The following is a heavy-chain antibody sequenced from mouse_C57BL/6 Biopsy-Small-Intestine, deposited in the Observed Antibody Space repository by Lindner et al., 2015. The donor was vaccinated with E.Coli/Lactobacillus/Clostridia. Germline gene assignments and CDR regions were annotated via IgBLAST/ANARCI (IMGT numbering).Heavy chain of an antibody. D-gene: IGHD1-1*01. CDR2: IIPIFGTA. CDR1: GGTFISYA. Sequence: SVKVSCKASGGTFISYAISWVRQAPGQGLEWMGGIIPIFGTANYAQKFQGSVTITADEPTSTAYMELSSLRSEDTAVYYCARSGYSYATYYYYGMDVWGQGTTVTVSS. J-gene: IGHJ1*01. V-gene: IGHV1-81*01. CDR3: ARSGYSYATYYYYGMDV.